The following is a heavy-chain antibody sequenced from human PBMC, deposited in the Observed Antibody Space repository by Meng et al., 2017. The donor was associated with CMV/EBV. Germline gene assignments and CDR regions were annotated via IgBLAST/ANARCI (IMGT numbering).Heavy chain of an antibody. CDR1: GFTLSSYG. J-gene: IGHJ4*02. CDR3: AKARGWEVLGRFDV. CDR2: IRYDESNK. D-gene: IGHD1-26*01. V-gene: IGHV3-30*02. Sequence: GGSLRLSCAASGFTLSSYGMHWVRQAPGKVLEWVAFIRYDESNKYYADSVKGRFTISRDNSKNTLYLQMNSVRAEDTSVYYCAKARGWEVLGRFDVWGQGTLVTVSS.